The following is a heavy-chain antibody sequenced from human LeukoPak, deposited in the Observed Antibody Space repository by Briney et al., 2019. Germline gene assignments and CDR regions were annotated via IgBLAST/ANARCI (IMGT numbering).Heavy chain of an antibody. CDR1: GVSISSSNW. D-gene: IGHD1-20*01. V-gene: IGHV4-4*02. CDR3: ASKVTGTYDY. J-gene: IGHJ4*02. CDR2: VYHSGST. Sequence: SETLSLTCAVSGVSISSSNWWNWVRQPPEKGLEWIGEVYHSGSTNYNPSLKSRVTISVDKSKNQFSLKLSSVTAADTAVYYCASKVTGTYDYWGQGTLVTVSS.